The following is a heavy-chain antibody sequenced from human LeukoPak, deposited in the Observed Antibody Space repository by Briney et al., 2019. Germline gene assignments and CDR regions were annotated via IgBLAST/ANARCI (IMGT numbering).Heavy chain of an antibody. J-gene: IGHJ4*02. CDR2: IHHRGST. Sequence: SETLSLTCTVSGYSISSGSGYYWAWIRQPPGKGLEWIGSIHHRGSTNYNPSLKSRVTISVDTSKNQFSLKLSSVTAADTAVYYCASYLVDTATVSDYWGQGTLVTVSS. CDR1: GYSISSGSGYY. V-gene: IGHV4-38-2*02. D-gene: IGHD5-18*01. CDR3: ASYLVDTATVSDY.